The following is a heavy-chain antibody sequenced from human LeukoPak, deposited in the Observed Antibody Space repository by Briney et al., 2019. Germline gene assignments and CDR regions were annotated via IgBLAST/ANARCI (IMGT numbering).Heavy chain of an antibody. CDR2: IYYSGST. J-gene: IGHJ5*02. CDR3: ARALAAAGRRFDP. Sequence: PSETLSLTCTVSGGSISSYYWSWIRQPPGKGLEWIGYIYYSGSTNYNPSLKSRVTISVDTSKNQFSLKLSSVTAADTAVYYCARALAAAGRRFDPWGQGTLVTVSS. CDR1: GGSISSYY. D-gene: IGHD6-13*01. V-gene: IGHV4-59*01.